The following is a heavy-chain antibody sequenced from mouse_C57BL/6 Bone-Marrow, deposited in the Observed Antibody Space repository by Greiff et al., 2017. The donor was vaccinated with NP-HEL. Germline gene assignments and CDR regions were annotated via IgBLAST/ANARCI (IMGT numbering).Heavy chain of an antibody. CDR3: ARQPSTGY. Sequence: EVQLVESGGDLVKPGGSLKLSCAASGFTFSSYGMSWVRQTPDKRLEWVATISSGGSYTYYPDSVKGRFTISRDNAKNTLYLQMSSLKSEDTAMYYCARQPSTGYWGQGTTLTVSS. J-gene: IGHJ2*01. D-gene: IGHD1-1*01. CDR1: GFTFSSYG. CDR2: ISSGGSYT. V-gene: IGHV5-6*01.